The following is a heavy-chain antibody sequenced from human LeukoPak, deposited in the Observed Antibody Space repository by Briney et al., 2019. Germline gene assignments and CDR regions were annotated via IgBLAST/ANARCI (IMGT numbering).Heavy chain of an antibody. CDR3: TKHVPYSGGFDP. D-gene: IGHD2-15*01. V-gene: IGHV3-73*01. Sequence: PGGSLRLSCAASGFSFSGSGLHWVRQASGKGLEWIGRIRSKAYNYATVYAPTVKGRFTISRDDSMNTAFLQMNSLKTEDTAVYYCTKHVPYSGGFDPWRQGTLVSVSS. CDR2: IRSKAYNYAT. J-gene: IGHJ5*02. CDR1: GFSFSGSG.